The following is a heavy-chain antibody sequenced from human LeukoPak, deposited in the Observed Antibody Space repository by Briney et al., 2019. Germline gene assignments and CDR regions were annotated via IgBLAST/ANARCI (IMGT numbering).Heavy chain of an antibody. Sequence: SETLSLTCAVYGGSFSGYYWSWIRQPPGKGLEWIGEINRSGSTNYNPSLKSRVTISVDTSKNQFSLKLSSVTAADTAVYYCARVRPVIRAGYWGQGTLVTVSS. CDR1: GGSFSGYY. CDR2: INRSGST. J-gene: IGHJ4*02. D-gene: IGHD3-9*01. V-gene: IGHV4-34*01. CDR3: ARVRPVIRAGY.